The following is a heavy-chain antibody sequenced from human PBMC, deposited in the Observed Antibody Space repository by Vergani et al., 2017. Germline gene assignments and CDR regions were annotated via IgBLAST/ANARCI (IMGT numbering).Heavy chain of an antibody. Sequence: QVQLVLSGAEVKKPGSSVKVSCKASGGTFSSYAIIWVRQAPGQGLEWMGWMNPNSGNTSYAQKFQGRVTMTRNTSISTAYMELGSLRSEDTAVYYCACQSIRDFWSGCRAYDAFDIWGQGTMVTVSS. CDR1: GGTFSSYA. CDR3: ACQSIRDFWSGCRAYDAFDI. D-gene: IGHD3-3*01. J-gene: IGHJ3*02. CDR2: MNPNSGNT. V-gene: IGHV1-8*02.